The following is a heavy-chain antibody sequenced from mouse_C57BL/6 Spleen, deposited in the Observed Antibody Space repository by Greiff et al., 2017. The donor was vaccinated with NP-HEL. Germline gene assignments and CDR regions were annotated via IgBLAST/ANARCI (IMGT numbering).Heavy chain of an antibody. CDR1: GYTFTSYW. CDR2: IDPSDSYT. Sequence: QVQLKESGAELVMPGASVKLSCKASGYTFTSYWMHWVKQRPGQGLEWIGEIDPSDSYTNYNQKFKGKSTLTVDKSSSTAYMQLSSLTSEDSAVYYCARVVAYYYAMDYWGQGTSVTVSS. CDR3: ARVVAYYYAMDY. D-gene: IGHD1-1*01. V-gene: IGHV1-69*01. J-gene: IGHJ4*01.